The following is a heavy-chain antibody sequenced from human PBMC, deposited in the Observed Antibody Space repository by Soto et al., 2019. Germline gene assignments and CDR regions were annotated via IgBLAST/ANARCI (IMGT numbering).Heavy chain of an antibody. D-gene: IGHD6-19*01. CDR2: ISATFGTT. J-gene: IGHJ4*02. Sequence: QVHLVQSGAEVKKPGSSVKVSCRASGGTFSSYSFTWVRQAPGQGLECMGGISATFGTTNYALKFRGRITISADKSTTTVSLELSSLTSEDTAVYYCATTPSGWGDLDYWGQGTLVTVSS. V-gene: IGHV1-69*14. CDR3: ATTPSGWGDLDY. CDR1: GGTFSSYS.